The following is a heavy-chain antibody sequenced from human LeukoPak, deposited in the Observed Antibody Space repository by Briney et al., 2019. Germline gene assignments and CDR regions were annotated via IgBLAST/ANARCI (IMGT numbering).Heavy chain of an antibody. CDR3: AKALYCSSTSCYDDQDPHYFDY. D-gene: IGHD2-2*01. V-gene: IGHV3-23*01. CDR1: GFTFSSYA. CDR2: ISGSGGST. Sequence: QPGGSLRLSCAASGFTFSSYAMSWVRQAPGKGLEWVSAISGSGGSTYYADSVKGRFTISRDNSKNTLYLQMNSLRAEDTAVYYCAKALYCSSTSCYDDQDPHYFDYWGQGTLVTVSS. J-gene: IGHJ4*02.